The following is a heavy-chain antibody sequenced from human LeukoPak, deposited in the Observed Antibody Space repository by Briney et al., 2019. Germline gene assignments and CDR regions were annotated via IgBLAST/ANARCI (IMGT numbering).Heavy chain of an antibody. CDR1: GFTFSSYS. J-gene: IGHJ4*02. D-gene: IGHD1-26*01. V-gene: IGHV3-21*01. Sequence: PGGSLRLSCAASGFTFSSYSMNWVRQAPGKGLEWVSSISSSSSYIYYADSVKGRFTISRDNAKNSLYLQMNSLRAEDTAVYYCARDRVRGSSNPYFDYWGQGTLVTVSS. CDR3: ARDRVRGSSNPYFDY. CDR2: ISSSSSYI.